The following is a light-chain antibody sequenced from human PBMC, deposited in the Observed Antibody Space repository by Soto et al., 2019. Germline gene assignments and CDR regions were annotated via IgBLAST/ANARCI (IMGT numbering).Light chain of an antibody. CDR2: GAS. CDR3: QQYGSSPFT. Sequence: EIVLTQSAGTLSLSPGQRATLSCRASQSVSSSYLAWYQQKPGQAPRLLIYGASSRATGIPDRFSGSGSGTDFTLTSSRLEPEDFAGYYCQQYGSSPFTFGPGTKVDIK. CDR1: QSVSSSY. J-gene: IGKJ3*01. V-gene: IGKV3-20*01.